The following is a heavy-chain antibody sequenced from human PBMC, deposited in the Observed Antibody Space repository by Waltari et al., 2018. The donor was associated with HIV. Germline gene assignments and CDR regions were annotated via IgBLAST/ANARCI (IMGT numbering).Heavy chain of an antibody. Sequence: EVQLVESGGGLAQPGRSLRLSCLGSGFNFAAYSGSWVRQAPGKRLEWVGFIRSKPNGGTTEYAASVKGRFSISRDDSNNIAYLQMNSLTVEDTAVYYCIRNQVFYFDYWGQGALVTVSS. CDR3: IRNQVFYFDY. J-gene: IGHJ4*02. D-gene: IGHD3-10*01. CDR1: GFNFAAYS. V-gene: IGHV3-49*04. CDR2: IRSKPNGGTT.